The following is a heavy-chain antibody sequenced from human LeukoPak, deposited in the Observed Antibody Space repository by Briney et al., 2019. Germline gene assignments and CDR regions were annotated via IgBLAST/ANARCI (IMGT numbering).Heavy chain of an antibody. Sequence: ASVKVSCKASGGTFSSYAISWVRQAPGQGLEWMGRIIPIFGTANYAQKFQGRVTITTDESTSTAYMELSSLRSEDTAVYYCARAALRSDYYDSSGYYWDYWGQGTLVTVSS. CDR3: ARAALRSDYYDSSGYYWDY. V-gene: IGHV1-69*05. J-gene: IGHJ4*02. CDR1: GGTFSSYA. D-gene: IGHD3-22*01. CDR2: IIPIFGTA.